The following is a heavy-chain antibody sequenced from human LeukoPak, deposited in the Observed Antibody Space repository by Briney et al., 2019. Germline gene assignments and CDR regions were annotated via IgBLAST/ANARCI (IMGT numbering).Heavy chain of an antibody. D-gene: IGHD3-10*01. CDR2: INSDGSST. Sequence: GGSLRLSCAASGFTFSSYWMHWVRQAPGKGLVWVSRINSDGSSTSYADSVKGRFTISRDNAKNTLYLQMNSLRAEDTAVYYCARAAPSPHQGLWFGELQDYWGQGTLVTVSS. CDR1: GFTFSSYW. CDR3: ARAAPSPHQGLWFGELQDY. J-gene: IGHJ4*02. V-gene: IGHV3-74*01.